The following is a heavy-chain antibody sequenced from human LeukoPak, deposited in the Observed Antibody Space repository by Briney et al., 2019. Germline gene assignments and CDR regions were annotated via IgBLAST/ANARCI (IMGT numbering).Heavy chain of an antibody. V-gene: IGHV3-7*01. Sequence: GGSLRLSCAASGFTFSSYWMSWVRQAPGKGLEWVANIKQDGSEKYYVDSVKGRFTIYRDNAKNSLYQQMNSLRAGDTAVYYCARVASYQPLQPDYWGQGTLVTVSS. D-gene: IGHD2-2*01. CDR2: IKQDGSEK. J-gene: IGHJ4*02. CDR1: GFTFSSYW. CDR3: ARVASYQPLQPDY.